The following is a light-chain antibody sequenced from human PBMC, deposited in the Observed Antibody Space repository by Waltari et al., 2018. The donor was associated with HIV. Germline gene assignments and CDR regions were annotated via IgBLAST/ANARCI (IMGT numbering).Light chain of an antibody. V-gene: IGKV3-20*01. CDR1: QTISSAY. CDR2: ATS. CDR3: QHQGA. Sequence: EIVLTQSPGTLSSSPGDRVTVSCRASQTISSAYLGWHQHKPGQAPRLLIFATSSRATGIPDRFTGGGSGTDFTLTISGLEPEDFAVYYCQHQGAFGQGTKVEIK. J-gene: IGKJ1*01.